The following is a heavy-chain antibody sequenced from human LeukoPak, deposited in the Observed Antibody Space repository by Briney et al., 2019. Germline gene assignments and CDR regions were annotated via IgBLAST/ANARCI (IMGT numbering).Heavy chain of an antibody. CDR1: GFTLSDYY. J-gene: IGHJ6*02. D-gene: IGHD3-10*01. V-gene: IGHV3-11*01. CDR2: ISSSGSTI. CDR3: GGSGSYYKPPYYYYGMDV. Sequence: GGSLRLSCAASGFTLSDYYMSWIRQAPGKGLEWVSYISSSGSTIYYADSVKGRFTISRDNAKNSLYLQMNSLRAEDTAVYYCGGSGSYYKPPYYYYGMDVWGQGTTVTVSS.